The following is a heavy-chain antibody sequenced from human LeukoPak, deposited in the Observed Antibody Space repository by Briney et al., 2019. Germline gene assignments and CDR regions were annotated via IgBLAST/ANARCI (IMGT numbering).Heavy chain of an antibody. V-gene: IGHV3-30-3*01. CDR2: ISYDGSDK. CDR3: ARDWGRRYSSGWYGDFDY. J-gene: IGHJ4*02. CDR1: GFTFSNYA. D-gene: IGHD6-19*01. Sequence: GGSLRLSCAASGFTFSNYAMHWVRQAPGKGLEWVAVISYDGSDKYYADSVKGRFTISRDNSRNTLYLQMNSLRPEDTAVYYCARDWGRRYSSGWYGDFDYWGQGTLVTVSS.